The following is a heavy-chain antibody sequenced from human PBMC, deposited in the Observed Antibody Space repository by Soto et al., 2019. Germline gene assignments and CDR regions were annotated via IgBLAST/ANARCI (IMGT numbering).Heavy chain of an antibody. CDR2: ISSSSSTI. J-gene: IGHJ6*02. CDR1: GFTFSSYS. CDR3: AREGFGIAMDV. Sequence: PGGSLRLSCAASGFTFSSYSMNWVRQAPGKGLEWVSYISSSSSTIYYADSVKGRFTISRDNAKNSLYLQMNSLRGEDTAVYYCAREGFGIAMDVWGQGTTVTVSS. V-gene: IGHV3-48*01. D-gene: IGHD6-13*01.